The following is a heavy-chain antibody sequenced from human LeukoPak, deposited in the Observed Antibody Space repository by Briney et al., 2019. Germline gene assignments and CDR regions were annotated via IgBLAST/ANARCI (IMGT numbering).Heavy chain of an antibody. J-gene: IGHJ4*02. Sequence: PGGSLRLSCAASGFTFSSNYMSWVRQAPGKGLEWVSVIYSGGSTYYADSVKGRFTISRDNSKNTLYLQMNSLRAEDTAVYYCARGGGGSRDDYFDYWGQGTLVTVSS. V-gene: IGHV3-66*01. CDR3: ARGGGGSRDDYFDY. D-gene: IGHD2-15*01. CDR2: IYSGGST. CDR1: GFTFSSNY.